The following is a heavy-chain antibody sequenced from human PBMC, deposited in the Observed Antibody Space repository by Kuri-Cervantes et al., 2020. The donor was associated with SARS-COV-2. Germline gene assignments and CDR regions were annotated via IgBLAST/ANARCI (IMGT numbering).Heavy chain of an antibody. Sequence: GGSLRLSCAASGFTFDDYGMSWVRQAPGKGLEWVSSISSSSSYIYYADSVKGRFTISRDNAKNSLYLQMNSLRAEDTAVYYCARTDPQLPHLIYWGQGTLVTVSS. CDR3: ARTDPQLPHLIY. CDR1: GFTFDDYG. V-gene: IGHV3-21*01. CDR2: ISSSSSYI. D-gene: IGHD1-14*01. J-gene: IGHJ4*02.